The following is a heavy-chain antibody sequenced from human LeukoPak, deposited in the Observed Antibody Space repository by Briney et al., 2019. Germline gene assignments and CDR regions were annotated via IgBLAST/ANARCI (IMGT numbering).Heavy chain of an antibody. CDR1: GYTFTGYY. J-gene: IGHJ4*01. V-gene: IGHV1-2*02. D-gene: IGHD3-22*01. CDR2: INPNSGGT. CDR3: ARGSGYYSYYFDY. Sequence: ASVKVSCKASGYTFTGYYMHWVRQAPGQGLEWMGWINPNSGGTNYAQKFQGRVTMTRDTSISTAYMELSRLRSDDTAVYYCARGSGYYSYYFDYWGHGTLVTVSS.